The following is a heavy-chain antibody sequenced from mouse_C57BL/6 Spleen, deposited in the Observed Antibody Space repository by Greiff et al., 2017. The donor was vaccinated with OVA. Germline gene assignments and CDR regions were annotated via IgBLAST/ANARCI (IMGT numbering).Heavy chain of an antibody. CDR2: IDPANGNT. D-gene: IGHD2-4*01. J-gene: IGHJ2*01. Sequence: EVQLQQSVAELVRPGASVKLSCTASGFTIKNTYMHWVKQRPEQGLEWIGRIDPANGNTTYAPKFQGKATLTADTSSNTAYLQLSSLTSEDTAIYYCASDDYDLNYWGQGTTLTVSS. V-gene: IGHV14-3*01. CDR1: GFTIKNTY. CDR3: ASDDYDLNY.